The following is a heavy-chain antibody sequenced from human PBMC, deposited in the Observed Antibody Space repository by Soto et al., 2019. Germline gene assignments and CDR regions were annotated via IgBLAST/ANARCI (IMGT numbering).Heavy chain of an antibody. CDR1: GFTFSSYD. Sequence: GGSLRLSCAASGFTFSSYDMHWVRQATGKGLEWVSAIGTAGDTYYPGSVKGRFTISRENAKNSLYLQMNSLRAEDTAVYYCARDTITMVRGQLYYYGMDVWGQGTTVTVSS. J-gene: IGHJ6*02. CDR2: IGTAGDT. CDR3: ARDTITMVRGQLYYYGMDV. V-gene: IGHV3-13*01. D-gene: IGHD3-10*01.